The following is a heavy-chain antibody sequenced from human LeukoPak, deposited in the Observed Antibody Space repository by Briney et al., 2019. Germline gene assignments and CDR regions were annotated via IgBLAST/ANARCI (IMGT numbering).Heavy chain of an antibody. CDR2: IWYDGTNE. D-gene: IGHD3-10*01. J-gene: IGHJ6*02. Sequence: GRSLRLSCAASGFTFSIYGMHWVRQAPGKGLEWVAGIWYDGTNEYYAALVKGRFTISRDNSKTTLSLETNSLRADDTAIYYCARDRHMVRGIRDKIYYKYYGMDVWGQGTTVTVSS. CDR3: ARDRHMVRGIRDKIYYKYYGMDV. V-gene: IGHV3-33*01. CDR1: GFTFSIYG.